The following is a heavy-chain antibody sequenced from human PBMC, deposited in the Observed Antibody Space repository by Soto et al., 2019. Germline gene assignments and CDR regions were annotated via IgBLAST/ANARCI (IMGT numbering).Heavy chain of an antibody. J-gene: IGHJ6*02. V-gene: IGHV3-30*18. CDR1: GFTFSSYG. D-gene: IGHD1-26*01. CDR3: AKDQYVGATYYYYYGMDV. Sequence: GGSLRLSCAASGFTFSSYGMHWVRQAPGKGLEWVAVISYDGSNKYYADSVKGRFTISRDNSKNTLYLQMNSLRAEDTAVYYCAKDQYVGATYYYYYGMDVWGQGTTVTVSS. CDR2: ISYDGSNK.